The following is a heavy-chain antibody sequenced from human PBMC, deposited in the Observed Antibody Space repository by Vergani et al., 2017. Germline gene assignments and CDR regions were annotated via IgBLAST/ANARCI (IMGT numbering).Heavy chain of an antibody. V-gene: IGHV3-23*01. CDR1: GFTFSSYA. Sequence: VKLLESGGGLVEPGGSLRLSCAASGFTFSSYAMSWVRQAPGKGMEWGSAISGSGGSTYYADSVKGRFSNSRDNSKKTLYLPMNSLRAEDTAVYYCAKGAGYYFDYWGQGTLVTVSS. J-gene: IGHJ4*02. CDR3: AKGAGYYFDY. CDR2: ISGSGGST.